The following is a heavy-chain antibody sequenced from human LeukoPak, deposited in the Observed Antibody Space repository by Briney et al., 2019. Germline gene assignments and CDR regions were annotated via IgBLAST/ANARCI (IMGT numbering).Heavy chain of an antibody. V-gene: IGHV1-2*02. Sequence: GASVKVSCKASGYTFTGYYMHWVRQAPGQGLEWMGWINPNSGGTSYAQKFQGRVTMTRDTSISTAYMELSRLRSDDTAVYYCARDLTDSSSFGYWGQGTLVTVSS. J-gene: IGHJ4*02. D-gene: IGHD6-6*01. CDR3: ARDLTDSSSFGY. CDR1: GYTFTGYY. CDR2: INPNSGGT.